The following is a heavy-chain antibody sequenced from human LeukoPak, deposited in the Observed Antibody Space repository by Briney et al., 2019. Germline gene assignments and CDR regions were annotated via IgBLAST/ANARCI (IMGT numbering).Heavy chain of an antibody. D-gene: IGHD2-15*01. Sequence: GGSLRLSCAAPGFTFNSHGMHWVRQAPGKGLEWVSAINDGGSAIYYGDSVKGRFTISRDNSKNTLYLQMNSLRAEDTALYYCASRDPCSGGSCYGLGYWGQGTLVTVSS. CDR2: INDGGSAI. CDR1: GFTFNSHG. CDR3: ASRDPCSGGSCYGLGY. J-gene: IGHJ4*02. V-gene: IGHV3-23*01.